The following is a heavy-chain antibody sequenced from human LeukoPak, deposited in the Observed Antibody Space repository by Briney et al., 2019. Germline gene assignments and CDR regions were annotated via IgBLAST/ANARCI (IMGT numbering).Heavy chain of an antibody. CDR3: ARSVGSSRPKIDY. V-gene: IGHV3-21*01. D-gene: IGHD6-13*01. CDR2: ISSSSSYI. Sequence: GGSLRLSCAASGFTFSSYSMNWVRQAPGKGLEWVSSISSSSSYIYYADSVKGRFTISRDNAKNSLYLQMNSLRAEDTAVYYCARSVGSSRPKIDYWGQGTLVTASS. J-gene: IGHJ4*02. CDR1: GFTFSSYS.